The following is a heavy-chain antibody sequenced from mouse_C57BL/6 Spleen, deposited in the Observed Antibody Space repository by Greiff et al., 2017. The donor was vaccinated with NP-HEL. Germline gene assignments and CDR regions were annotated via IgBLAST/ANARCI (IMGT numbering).Heavy chain of an antibody. CDR2: ISNGGGST. CDR1: GFTFSDYY. D-gene: IGHD1-1*01. CDR3: ARQLVGAMDY. J-gene: IGHJ4*01. V-gene: IGHV5-12*01. Sequence: EVKLEESGGGLVQPGGSLKLSCAASGFTFSDYYMYWVRQTPEKRLEWVAYISNGGGSTYYPDTVKGRFTISRDNSKNTLYLQMSRLKSEDTAMYYCARQLVGAMDYWGQGTSVTVSS.